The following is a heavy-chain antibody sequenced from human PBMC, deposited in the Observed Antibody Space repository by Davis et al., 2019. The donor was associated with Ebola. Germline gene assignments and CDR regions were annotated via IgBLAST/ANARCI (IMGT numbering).Heavy chain of an antibody. CDR1: GYTFTSYG. J-gene: IGHJ4*02. D-gene: IGHD3-10*01. V-gene: IGHV1-18*01. CDR3: AGGGSYYLLDY. Sequence: AASVKVSCKTSGYTFTSYGVSWVRQAPGQGLEWMGWISGYNLKTTYAQKFQGRVTMTINTSTDTAYMELRSLRSDDTATYYCAGGGSYYLLDYWGQGTLVTVSS. CDR2: ISGYNLKT.